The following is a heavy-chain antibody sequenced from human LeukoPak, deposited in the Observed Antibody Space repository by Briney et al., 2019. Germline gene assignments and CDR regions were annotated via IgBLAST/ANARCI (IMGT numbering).Heavy chain of an antibody. D-gene: IGHD3-22*01. CDR1: GGSISSSNW. J-gene: IGHJ3*02. CDR2: IYHSGST. Sequence: SETLSLTCAVSGGSISSSNWWSWVRQPPGKGLEWIGEIYHSGSTNYNPSLKSRVTISVDKSKNQFSLKLSSVTAADTAVYYCALGGDDGSGYAAFDIWGQGTMVTVSS. V-gene: IGHV4-4*02. CDR3: ALGGDDGSGYAAFDI.